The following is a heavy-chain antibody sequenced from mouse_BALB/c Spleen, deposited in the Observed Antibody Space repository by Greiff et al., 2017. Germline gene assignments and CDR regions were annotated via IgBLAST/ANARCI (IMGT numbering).Heavy chain of an antibody. CDR1: GFTFSSYG. D-gene: IGHD2-14*01. CDR2: INSNGGST. CDR3: ARGAYYRYDGYAMDY. Sequence: EVNLVESGGGLVQPGGSLKLSCAASGFTFSSYGMSWVRQTPDKRLELVATINSNGGSTYYPDSVKGRFTISRDNAKNTLYLQMSSLKSEDTAMYYCARGAYYRYDGYAMDYWGQGTSVTVSS. J-gene: IGHJ4*01. V-gene: IGHV5-6-3*01.